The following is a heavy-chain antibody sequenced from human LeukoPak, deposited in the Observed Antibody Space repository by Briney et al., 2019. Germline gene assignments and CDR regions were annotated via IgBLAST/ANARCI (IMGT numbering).Heavy chain of an antibody. D-gene: IGHD3-3*01. CDR1: GGSISSSNW. J-gene: IGHJ4*02. CDR2: IYHSGST. Sequence: SETLSLTCAVSGGSISSSNWWSWARQPPGKGLEWIGEIYHSGSTNYNPSLKSRVTISVDTSKNQFSLKLSSVTAADTAVYYCARVKIGDFWSGQVEGDYFDYWGQGTLVTVSS. V-gene: IGHV4-4*02. CDR3: ARVKIGDFWSGQVEGDYFDY.